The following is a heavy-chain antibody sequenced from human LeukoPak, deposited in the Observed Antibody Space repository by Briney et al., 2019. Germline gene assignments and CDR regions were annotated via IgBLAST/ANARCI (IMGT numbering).Heavy chain of an antibody. Sequence: SETLSLTCAVYGGSFSGYYCSWIRQPPGKGPEWIGEINHSGSTNYNPSLKSRVTISVDTSKNQFSLKLSSVTAADTAVYYCARGTVTTRDYFDYWRQGTLVTVSS. CDR2: INHSGST. D-gene: IGHD4-17*01. CDR3: ARGTVTTRDYFDY. J-gene: IGHJ4*02. CDR1: GGSFSGYY. V-gene: IGHV4-34*01.